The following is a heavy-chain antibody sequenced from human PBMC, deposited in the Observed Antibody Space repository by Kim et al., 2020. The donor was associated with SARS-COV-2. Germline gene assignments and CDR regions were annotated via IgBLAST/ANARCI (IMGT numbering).Heavy chain of an antibody. D-gene: IGHD3-9*01. CDR2: INAGNGNT. CDR3: ARVPYYDILTGYSPSPPFDY. Sequence: ASVKVSCKASGYTFTSYAMHWVRQAPGQRLEWMGWINAGNGNTKYSQKFQGRVTITRDTSASTAYMELSSLRSEDTAVYYCARVPYYDILTGYSPSPPFDYWGQGTLVTVSS. CDR1: GYTFTSYA. V-gene: IGHV1-3*01. J-gene: IGHJ4*02.